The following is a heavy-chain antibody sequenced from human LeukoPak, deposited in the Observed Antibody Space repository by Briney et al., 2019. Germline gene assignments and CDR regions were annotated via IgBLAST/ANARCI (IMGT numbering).Heavy chain of an antibody. CDR3: ARSYYYDSSGYYYGGDWFDP. D-gene: IGHD3-22*01. CDR1: GYTFTSYG. J-gene: IGHJ5*02. CDR2: ISAYNGNP. V-gene: IGHV1-18*01. Sequence: ASVKVSCKASGYTFTSYGISWVRQAPGQGLEWMGWISAYNGNPNYAQKLQGRVTMTTDTSTSTAYMELRSLRSDDTAVYYCARSYYYDSSGYYYGGDWFDPWGQGTLVTVSS.